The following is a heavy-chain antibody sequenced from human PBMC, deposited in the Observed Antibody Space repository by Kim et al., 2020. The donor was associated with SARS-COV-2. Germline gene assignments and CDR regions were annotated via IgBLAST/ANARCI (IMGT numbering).Heavy chain of an antibody. CDR1: SGSLNTYY. V-gene: IGHV4-59*01. CDR3: ARGFGPFVY. CDR2: VYYSGST. Sequence: SETLSLTCTVSSGSLNTYYWTWIRQSAGKGPEWIGNVYYSGSTNYNPSLNSRVTISIDTSKNQFSLKLDSVTAADTAVYYCARGFGPFVYWGQGTLGTVS. D-gene: IGHD3-16*01. J-gene: IGHJ4*02.